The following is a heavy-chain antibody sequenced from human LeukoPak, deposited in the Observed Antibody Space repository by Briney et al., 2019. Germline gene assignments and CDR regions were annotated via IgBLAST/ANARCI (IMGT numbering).Heavy chain of an antibody. CDR1: GYTFTSYD. CDR3: ASSSGRIEYFQH. V-gene: IGHV1-8*01. D-gene: IGHD3-22*01. J-gene: IGHJ1*01. CDR2: MNPNSGNT. Sequence: ASVKVSCKASGYTFTSYDINWVRQATGQGLEWMGWMNPNSGNTGYAQKFQGRVTMTADESTTTAYMELRSLRSEDTAVYYCASSSGRIEYFQHWGQGTLVTVSS.